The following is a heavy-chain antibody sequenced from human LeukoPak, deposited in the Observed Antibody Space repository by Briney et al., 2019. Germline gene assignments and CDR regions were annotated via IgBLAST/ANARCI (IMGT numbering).Heavy chain of an antibody. Sequence: GASVKVSCKASGGTFSSYAISWVRQAPGQGLEWMGWISAYNGNTNYAQKLQGRVTMTTDTSTSTAYMELRSLRSDDTAVYYCARDRRRRYSSSWDFDYWGQGTLVTVSS. CDR2: ISAYNGNT. CDR1: GGTFSSYA. CDR3: ARDRRRRYSSSWDFDY. V-gene: IGHV1-18*01. J-gene: IGHJ4*02. D-gene: IGHD6-13*01.